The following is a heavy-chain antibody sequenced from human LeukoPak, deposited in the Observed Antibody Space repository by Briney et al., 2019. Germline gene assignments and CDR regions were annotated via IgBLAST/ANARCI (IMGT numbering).Heavy chain of an antibody. V-gene: IGHV4-59*08. CDR1: SGSISSYY. D-gene: IGHD3-9*01. J-gene: IGHJ4*02. Sequence: SETLSLTCTVSSGSISSYYWSWIRQPPGKGLEWIGYIYYSGSTNYNPSLKSRVTISVDTSKNQFSLKLSSVTAADTAVYYCAGAYDILTGYYLEYWGQGTLVTVSS. CDR3: AGAYDILTGYYLEY. CDR2: IYYSGST.